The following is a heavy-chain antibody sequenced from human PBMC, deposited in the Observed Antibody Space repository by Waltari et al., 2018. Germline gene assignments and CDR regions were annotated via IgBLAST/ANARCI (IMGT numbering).Heavy chain of an antibody. CDR2: IVPISGTP. CDR3: AVNTMGGVIVHNDY. D-gene: IGHD3-16*02. Sequence: QVQVVQSGAEVKKPGSSVKVSCKTSGENFSIFGISWVRQAPGQGLEWMGGIVPISGTPNYAQKFQGRVRITADESTRTAHMELRSLRSEDTAMYYCAVNTMGGVIVHNDYWGQGTLVTVSS. CDR1: GENFSIFG. V-gene: IGHV1-69*01. J-gene: IGHJ4*02.